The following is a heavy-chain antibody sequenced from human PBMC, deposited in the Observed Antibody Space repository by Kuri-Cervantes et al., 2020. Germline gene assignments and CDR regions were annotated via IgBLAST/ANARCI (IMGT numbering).Heavy chain of an antibody. CDR2: ISGSGGST. CDR3: AKGGREWLVPFDY. V-gene: IGHV3-23*01. CDR1: GFTFSSYA. D-gene: IGHD6-19*01. J-gene: IGHJ4*02. Sequence: GESLKISCAASGFTFSSYAMSWVRQAPGKGLEWVSAISGSGGSTYYADSVKGRFTISRDNSKNTLYLQMNSLRAEDTAVYYCAKGGREWLVPFDYWGQGILVTVSS.